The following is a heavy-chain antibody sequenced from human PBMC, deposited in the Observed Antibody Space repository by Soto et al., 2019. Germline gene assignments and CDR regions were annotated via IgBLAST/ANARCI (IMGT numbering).Heavy chain of an antibody. D-gene: IGHD3-10*01. Sequence: QVQLQESGPGLVKPSETLSLSCTVSGGSISSYYWSWFRQSPGKRMEWIGYVHHSWGSSYNPSLQSLVAISLDTSKSQFSLKVTSVTATETAGYYCARKGFGPLHGLVDVWGQGTTVTVSS. CDR1: GGSISSYY. CDR2: VHHSWGS. J-gene: IGHJ6*02. CDR3: ARKGFGPLHGLVDV. V-gene: IGHV4-59*08.